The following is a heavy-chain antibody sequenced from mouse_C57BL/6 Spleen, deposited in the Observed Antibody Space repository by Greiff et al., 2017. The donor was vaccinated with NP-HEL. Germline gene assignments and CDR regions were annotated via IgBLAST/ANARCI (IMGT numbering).Heavy chain of an antibody. Sequence: QVQLQQSGAELARPGASVKLSCKASGYTFTSYGISWVKQRTGQGLEWIGEIYPRSGNTYYNEKFKGKATLTADKSSSTAYMELRSLTSEDSAVYFCARRGYYDYDGAWFAYRGQGTLVTVSA. V-gene: IGHV1-81*01. CDR1: GYTFTSYG. D-gene: IGHD2-4*01. CDR2: IYPRSGNT. CDR3: ARRGYYDYDGAWFAY. J-gene: IGHJ3*01.